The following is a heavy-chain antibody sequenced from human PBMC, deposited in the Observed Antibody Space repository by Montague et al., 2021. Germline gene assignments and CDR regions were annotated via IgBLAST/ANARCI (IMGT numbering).Heavy chain of an antibody. CDR3: ARSDFAAALDP. Sequence: SLRLSCAASGFTFSNYWMHWVRQAPGKGLVWVSHIKYDGSRTGYADSVKGRFTISRDKPKNTLYLQMNSLRVDDTAVYYCARSDFAAALDPWGQGTLVTVSS. CDR1: GFTFSNYW. J-gene: IGHJ5*02. D-gene: IGHD6-25*01. CDR2: IKYDGSRT. V-gene: IGHV3-74*01.